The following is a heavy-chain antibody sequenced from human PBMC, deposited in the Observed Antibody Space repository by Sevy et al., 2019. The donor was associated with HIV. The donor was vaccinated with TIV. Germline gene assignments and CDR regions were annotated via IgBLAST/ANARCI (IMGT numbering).Heavy chain of an antibody. V-gene: IGHV1-46*01. CDR3: ARVYYYDYSGPGY. Sequence: ASVKVSCKASGYTFTNYYIHWVRQAPGQGLEWMGLLNPSGGNTSYAQKFQGRVTMTRDTSTSTVYMELSSLRSEDTAVYYCARVYYYDYSGPGYWGQGTLVTVSS. CDR1: GYTFTNYY. D-gene: IGHD3-22*01. CDR2: LNPSGGNT. J-gene: IGHJ4*02.